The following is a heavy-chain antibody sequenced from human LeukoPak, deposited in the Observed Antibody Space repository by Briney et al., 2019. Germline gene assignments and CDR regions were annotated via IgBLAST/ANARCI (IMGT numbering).Heavy chain of an antibody. CDR2: INHSGST. Sequence: NASETLSLTCAVYGGSFSGYYWSWIRQPPGKGLEWIGEINHSGSTNYNPSLKSRVTISVDTSKNQFSLTLSSVTAADTAVYYCARTITVAGKYYFDYWGQGTLVTVSS. CDR3: ARTITVAGKYYFDY. V-gene: IGHV4-34*01. J-gene: IGHJ4*02. D-gene: IGHD6-19*01. CDR1: GGSFSGYY.